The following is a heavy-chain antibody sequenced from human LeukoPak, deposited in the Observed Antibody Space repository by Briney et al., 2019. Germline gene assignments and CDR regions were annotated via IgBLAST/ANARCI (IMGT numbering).Heavy chain of an antibody. CDR1: GYTFTGYY. Sequence: ASVTVSCKASGYTFTGYYMHWLRQAPGQGLEWMGWINPNSGGTNYAQKFQGRVTMTRSTSISTAYMELSKLRSDDTTVYYWASPVTMVRGVTRGFYPWGEGTLVTVSS. D-gene: IGHD3-10*01. CDR3: ASPVTMVRGVTRGFYP. J-gene: IGHJ5*02. CDR2: INPNSGGT. V-gene: IGHV1-2*02.